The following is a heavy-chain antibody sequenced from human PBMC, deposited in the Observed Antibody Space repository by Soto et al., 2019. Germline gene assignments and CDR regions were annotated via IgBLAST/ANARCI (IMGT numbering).Heavy chain of an antibody. CDR2: IRSKAYGGTT. Sequence: GGSLRLSCTASGFTFGDYAMSWFRQAPGKGLEWVGFIRSKAYGGTTEYAASVKGRFTISRDDSKSIAYLQMNSLKTEDTAVYYCTLRGSPRSYYMDVWGKGTTVTVSS. J-gene: IGHJ6*03. V-gene: IGHV3-49*03. CDR3: TLRGSPRSYYMDV. CDR1: GFTFGDYA.